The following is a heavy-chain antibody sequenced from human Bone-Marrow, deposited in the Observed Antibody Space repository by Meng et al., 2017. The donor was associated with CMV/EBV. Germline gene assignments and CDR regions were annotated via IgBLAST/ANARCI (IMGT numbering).Heavy chain of an antibody. Sequence: GGSLRLSCAASGFTFSSYAMHWVRQAPGKGLEWVAVISYDGSNKYYADSVKGRFTISRDNSKNTLYLQMNSLRAEDTAVYYCARDPEYSGSYYYYYGMDVWGQGTTVTVSS. CDR3: ARDPEYSGSYYYYYGMDV. D-gene: IGHD1-26*01. CDR1: GFTFSSYA. CDR2: ISYDGSNK. J-gene: IGHJ6*02. V-gene: IGHV3-30*04.